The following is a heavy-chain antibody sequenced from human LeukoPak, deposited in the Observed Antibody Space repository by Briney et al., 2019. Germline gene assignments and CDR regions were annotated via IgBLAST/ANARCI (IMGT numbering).Heavy chain of an antibody. J-gene: IGHJ4*02. CDR2: ISSSGSTI. Sequence: GGSLRLSCAASGFTFSSYSMNWVRQAPGKGLEWVSYISSSGSTIYYADSVKGRFTISRDNAKNSLYLQMNSLRAEDTAVYYCARRYSSGWLDYFDYWGQGTLVTVSS. D-gene: IGHD6-19*01. CDR1: GFTFSSYS. V-gene: IGHV3-48*04. CDR3: ARRYSSGWLDYFDY.